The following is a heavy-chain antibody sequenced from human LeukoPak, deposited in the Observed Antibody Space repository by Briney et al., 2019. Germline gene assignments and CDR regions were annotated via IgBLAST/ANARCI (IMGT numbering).Heavy chain of an antibody. CDR1: GGSISSSSYY. Sequence: SETLSFTCTVSGGSISSSSYYWGWIRQPPGKGLEWIGIIYSSGSTYYNPSLKSRVTISVDTSTNQFSLKLSSVTAADTAVYYCARHGYYYYYMDVWGKGTTVTVSS. J-gene: IGHJ6*03. CDR3: ARHGYYYYYMDV. V-gene: IGHV4-39*01. CDR2: IYSSGST.